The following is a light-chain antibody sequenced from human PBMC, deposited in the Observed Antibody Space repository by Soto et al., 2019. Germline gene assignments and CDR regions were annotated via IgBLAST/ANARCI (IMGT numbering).Light chain of an antibody. CDR2: EVS. CDR3: LSYTSTNTRV. J-gene: IGLJ3*02. Sequence: QSVLTQPASVSGSPGQSITISCTGTSSDVGAYNFVSWYQQFPGKAPKLMIYEVSNRPSGVSDRFSGSKSGNTASLTISGLQAEDEADYYCLSYTSTNTRVFGGGTKLTVL. V-gene: IGLV2-14*01. CDR1: SSDVGAYNF.